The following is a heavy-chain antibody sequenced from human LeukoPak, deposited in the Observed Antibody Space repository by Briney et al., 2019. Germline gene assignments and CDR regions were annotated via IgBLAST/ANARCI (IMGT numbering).Heavy chain of an antibody. CDR3: ARDPDDYGGNSPFDY. V-gene: IGHV1-69*04. Sequence: SVTVSCKASGGTFSSYAISWVRQAPGQGLEWMGRIVPILGIANYAQRFQGRVTITADKSTSTAYMELSSLRSEDTAVYYCARDPDDYGGNSPFDYWGQGTLVTVSS. J-gene: IGHJ4*02. CDR2: IVPILGIA. D-gene: IGHD4-23*01. CDR1: GGTFSSYA.